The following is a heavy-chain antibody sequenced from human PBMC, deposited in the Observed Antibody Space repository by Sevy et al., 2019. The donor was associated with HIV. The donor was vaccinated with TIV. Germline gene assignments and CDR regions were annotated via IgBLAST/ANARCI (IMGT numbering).Heavy chain of an antibody. CDR3: AKDGNMIARIVVDWYFDL. J-gene: IGHJ2*01. V-gene: IGHV3-23*01. CDR2: ISGSCGST. Sequence: GGSLRLSCAASGFTFSSYAMSWVRQAPGKGLEWVSAISGSCGSTYYADSVKGRLTIARDNFKNTLYMQMNRLRIEVTAVYYCAKDGNMIARIVVDWYFDLWGRGTLVTVSS. CDR1: GFTFSSYA. D-gene: IGHD3-22*01.